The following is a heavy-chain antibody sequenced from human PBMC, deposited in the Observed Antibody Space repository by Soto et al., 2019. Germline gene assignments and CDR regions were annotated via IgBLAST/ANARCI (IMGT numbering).Heavy chain of an antibody. CDR3: ARGPRALTVDISTVYQHF. Sequence: VRQAPGQGLEWMGWINPNSGGTNYAQKFQGWVTMTRDTSISTAYMELSRLRSDDTAVYYCARGPRALTVDISTVYQHFWGKGTLRTLST. V-gene: IGHV1-2*04. CDR2: INPNSGGT. J-gene: IGHJ4*02. D-gene: IGHD3-9*01.